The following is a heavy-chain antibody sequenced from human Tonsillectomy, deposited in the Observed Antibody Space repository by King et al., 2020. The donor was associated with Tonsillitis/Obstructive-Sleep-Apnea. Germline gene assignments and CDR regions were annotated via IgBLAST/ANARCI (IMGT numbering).Heavy chain of an antibody. V-gene: IGHV3-20*04. CDR2: IDWNGGST. CDR1: GFTFDDYG. J-gene: IGHJ2*01. D-gene: IGHD4-17*01. Sequence: VQLVESGGGVVRPGGSLRLSCAASGFTFDDYGMSWVRHAPGKGLEWVSGIDWNGGSTGYADSVKGRFTISRDNAKNSLYLQMNSLRAEDTALYYCARVVRDYGDYGWYFDLWGRGTLVTVSS. CDR3: ARVVRDYGDYGWYFDL.